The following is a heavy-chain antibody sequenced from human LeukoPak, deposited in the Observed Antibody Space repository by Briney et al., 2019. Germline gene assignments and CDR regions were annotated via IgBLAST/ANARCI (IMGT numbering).Heavy chain of an antibody. CDR2: IIPIFGTA. D-gene: IGHD6-19*01. J-gene: IGHJ6*02. CDR1: GGTFSSYA. Sequence: ASVKVSCTASGGTFSSYAISWVRQAPGQGLEWMGGIIPIFGTANYAQKFQGRVTITADESTSTAYMELSSLRSEDTAVYYCARDQGIAVALNGVYGMEVWGQGTTVTVSS. CDR3: ARDQGIAVALNGVYGMEV. V-gene: IGHV1-69*13.